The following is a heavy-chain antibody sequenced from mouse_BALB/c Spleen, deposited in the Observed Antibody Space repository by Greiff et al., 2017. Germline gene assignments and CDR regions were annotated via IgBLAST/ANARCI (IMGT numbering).Heavy chain of an antibody. CDR1: GYSFTGYY. V-gene: IGHV1S34*01. D-gene: IGHD1-1*01. CDR3: ARGGSSWFAY. J-gene: IGHJ3*01. CDR2: ISGYNGAT. Sequence: LVKTGASVKISCKASGYSFTGYYVHWVKQSHGKSLEWIGYISGYNGATSYNQKFKGKATFTVDTSSSTAYMQFNSLTSEDSAVYYCARGGSSWFAYWGQGTLVTVSA.